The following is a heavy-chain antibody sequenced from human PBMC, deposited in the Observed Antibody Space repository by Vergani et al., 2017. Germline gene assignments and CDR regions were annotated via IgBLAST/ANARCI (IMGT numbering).Heavy chain of an antibody. CDR2: IIPIFGTA. J-gene: IGHJ6*03. D-gene: IGHD3-3*01. CDR1: GGTFSSYA. V-gene: IGHV1-69*13. CDR3: ARGYYEFWSGIIRNQNYHYDMDV. Sequence: QVQLVQSGAEVTKPGSSVTVSCTASGGTFSSYAISWVRQAPGQGLEWLGCIIPIFGTANYAQKFQGSVTITADESTSTAYMELSSLRSEDTAVYYCARGYYEFWSGIIRNQNYHYDMDVWGKGTTVTVSS.